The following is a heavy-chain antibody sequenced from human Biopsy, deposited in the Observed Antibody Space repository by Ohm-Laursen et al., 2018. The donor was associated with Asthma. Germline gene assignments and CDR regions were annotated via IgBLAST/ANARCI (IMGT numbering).Heavy chain of an antibody. V-gene: IGHV3-30*18. D-gene: IGHD1-26*01. CDR3: AKEVFPGWELRRGPDS. J-gene: IGHJ4*02. Sequence: SLRLTCAASGFSFSNYGMHWVRQAPGKGLDWVAVISFDGTNRNYTDSVKGRFTISRDNSRNTLHLEMNSLRAEDTAVYFCAKEVFPGWELRRGPDSWGQGTLVTVSS. CDR2: ISFDGTNR. CDR1: GFSFSNYG.